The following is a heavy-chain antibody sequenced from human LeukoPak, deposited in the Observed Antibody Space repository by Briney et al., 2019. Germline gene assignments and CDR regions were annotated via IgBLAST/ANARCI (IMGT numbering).Heavy chain of an antibody. Sequence: PSETLSLTCAVSGGSISSYYWSWIRQRAGEGRGWVGPIYTSESTKYNPSLKSRVTMSEDTSKNQFSMKLSSVTAADTAVYYCARTPINTRWSLFYYWGQGTLVTVSS. J-gene: IGHJ4*02. D-gene: IGHD4-23*01. CDR2: IYTSEST. V-gene: IGHV4-59*10. CDR3: ARTPINTRWSLFYY. CDR1: GGSISSYY.